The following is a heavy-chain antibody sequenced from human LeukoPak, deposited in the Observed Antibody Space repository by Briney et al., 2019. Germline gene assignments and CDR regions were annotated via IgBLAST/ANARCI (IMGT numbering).Heavy chain of an antibody. CDR2: ISWNSGSI. CDR3: AKGGDGGLELSDAFDI. J-gene: IGHJ3*02. Sequence: GRSLRLSCAASGFTFDDYAMHWVRQAPGKGLEWVSGISWNSGSIGYADSVKGRFTISRDYAKNSLYLQMNSLRAEGMALYYCAKGGDGGLELSDAFDIWGQGTMVTVSS. D-gene: IGHD1-7*01. V-gene: IGHV3-9*03. CDR1: GFTFDDYA.